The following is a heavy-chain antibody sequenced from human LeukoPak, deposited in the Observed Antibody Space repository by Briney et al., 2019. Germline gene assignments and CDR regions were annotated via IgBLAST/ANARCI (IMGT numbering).Heavy chain of an antibody. CDR2: ISGSGGST. V-gene: IGHV3-23*01. Sequence: PGGSLRLSCAASGFTFSSYALSWVRQAPGKGLEWVSAISGSGGSTYYADSVKGRFTISRDNSKNTLYLQMNSLRAEDTAVYYCRAVVVAAAVVYYLDYWGQGTLVTVSS. J-gene: IGHJ4*02. CDR3: RAVVVAAAVVYYLDY. CDR1: GFTFSSYA. D-gene: IGHD2-15*01.